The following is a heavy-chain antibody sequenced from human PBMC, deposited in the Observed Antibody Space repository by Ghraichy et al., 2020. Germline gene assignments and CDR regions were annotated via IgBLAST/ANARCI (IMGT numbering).Heavy chain of an antibody. V-gene: IGHV6-1*01. CDR1: GDSVSSNSAA. Sequence: SQTLSLTCAISGDSVSSNSAAWNWIRQSPSRGLEWLGRTYYRSKWYNDYAVSVKSRITINPDTSKNQFSLQLNSVTPEDTAVYYCAREGEIYSSSKEVNWYFDLWGRGTLVTVSS. CDR2: TYYRSKWYN. J-gene: IGHJ2*01. D-gene: IGHD6-6*01. CDR3: AREGEIYSSSKEVNWYFDL.